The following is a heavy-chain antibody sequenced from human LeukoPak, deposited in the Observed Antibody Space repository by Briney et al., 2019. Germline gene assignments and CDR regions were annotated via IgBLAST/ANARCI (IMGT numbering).Heavy chain of an antibody. V-gene: IGHV1-8*01. J-gene: IGHJ5*02. CDR2: MNPKSGNS. Sequence: ASVKVSCKASGNTLTTYDFSWVRQASGQGLEWMGWMNPKSGNSGYAESFQGRISLDINRSTDTAYMELTSLRFEDTAVYYCAIWEPAPNAFDPWGQGTLVTVSS. D-gene: IGHD1-14*01. CDR1: GNTLTTYD. CDR3: AIWEPAPNAFDP.